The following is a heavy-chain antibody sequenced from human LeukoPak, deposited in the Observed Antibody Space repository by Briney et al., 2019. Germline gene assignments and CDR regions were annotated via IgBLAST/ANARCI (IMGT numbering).Heavy chain of an antibody. CDR1: GFTFRSHW. CDR2: INIDGSSG. J-gene: IGHJ4*02. Sequence: GGSLRLSCAASGFTFRSHWMHWVRQAPGKGLVWVSRINIDGSSGSYADSVESRFTISRDNANNKLYLQMNSLRAEDTAVYYCTREVSGSLYFDYWGQGALVTVSS. D-gene: IGHD1-26*01. V-gene: IGHV3-74*01. CDR3: TREVSGSLYFDY.